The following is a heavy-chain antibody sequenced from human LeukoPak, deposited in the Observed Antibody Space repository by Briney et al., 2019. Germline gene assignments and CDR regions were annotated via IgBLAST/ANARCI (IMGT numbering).Heavy chain of an antibody. CDR2: IRYDGSNK. D-gene: IGHD6-13*01. V-gene: IGHV3-30*02. CDR3: AKGFSSSWYPPGY. CDR1: GFTFSSYG. Sequence: GGSLRLSCAASGFTFSSYGMHWVRQAPGKGLEWVAFIRYDGSNKYYADSAKGRFTISRDNSKNTLYLQMNSLRAEDTAVYYCAKGFSSSWYPPGYWGQGTLVTVSS. J-gene: IGHJ4*02.